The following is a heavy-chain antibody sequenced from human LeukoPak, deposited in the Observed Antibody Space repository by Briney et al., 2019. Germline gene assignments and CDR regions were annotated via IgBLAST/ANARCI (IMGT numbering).Heavy chain of an antibody. V-gene: IGHV3-30*02. CDR1: GFTFSTYG. D-gene: IGHD3-9*01. CDR3: AKDRGSRNEILTGRPRASMDFDY. CDR2: IRYVGINK. Sequence: GGSLRLSCAASGFTFSTYGMHWVRQAPGKGLEWVSFIRYVGINKYYADSVKGRFTISRDNSKNTLYLQMNSLRAEDTGVYYCAKDRGSRNEILTGRPRASMDFDYWGQGTLVIVSS. J-gene: IGHJ4*02.